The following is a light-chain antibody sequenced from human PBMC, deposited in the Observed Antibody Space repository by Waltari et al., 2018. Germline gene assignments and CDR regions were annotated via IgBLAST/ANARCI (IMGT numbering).Light chain of an antibody. V-gene: IGKV1-9*01. CDR2: AAS. J-gene: IGKJ3*01. Sequence: IQLTQSPSSLSASVGDRVTITCRASQGISSYLAWYQQKPGKAPKLLIYAASNLQSGVPSRFSGSGSGTDFTLTISSLEPEDFAVYSCQQRSNWPLTFGPGTKVDIK. CDR3: QQRSNWPLT. CDR1: QGISSY.